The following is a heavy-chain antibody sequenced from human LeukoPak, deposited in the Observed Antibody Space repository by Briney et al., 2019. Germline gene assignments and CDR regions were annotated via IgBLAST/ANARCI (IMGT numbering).Heavy chain of an antibody. Sequence: GGSLRLSCAASGFTFSGSAMHWVRQASGKGLEWVGRIRSKANSYATAYAASVKGRFTTSRDDSKNTASLQMNSLETEDTAVYYCTRLPWFGVEDSWGQGTLVTVSS. CDR3: TRLPWFGVEDS. V-gene: IGHV3-73*01. J-gene: IGHJ4*02. CDR1: GFTFSGSA. D-gene: IGHD3-10*01. CDR2: IRSKANSYAT.